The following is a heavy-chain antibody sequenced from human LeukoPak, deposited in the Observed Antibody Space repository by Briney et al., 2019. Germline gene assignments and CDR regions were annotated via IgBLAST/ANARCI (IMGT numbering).Heavy chain of an antibody. J-gene: IGHJ4*02. D-gene: IGHD5-24*01. CDR1: GYSFSSYG. CDR3: ARGGYKGADWDFDY. Sequence: ASVKVSCKASGYSFSSYGISWVRQAPGQGLEYMRWISAYNDNTNFGQKVQGRVTMTTDTSTSTAYMELKHLRSDDTAVYYCARGGYKGADWDFDYWGQGTLVTVSS. V-gene: IGHV1-18*01. CDR2: ISAYNDNT.